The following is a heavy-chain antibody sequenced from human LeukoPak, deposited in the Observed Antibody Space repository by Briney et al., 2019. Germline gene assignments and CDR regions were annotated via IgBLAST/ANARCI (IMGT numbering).Heavy chain of an antibody. J-gene: IGHJ3*02. D-gene: IGHD1-26*01. CDR3: SWDRPALQI. Sequence: GGSLSLSCAATGFTLTTYGIHCVRQAPGKGLERVAVISYDGSNKYYADSVKGRFTISRDNSKNTLYLQMNSLRPEDTAVYYWSWDRPALQIWGQVTMVTVSS. CDR1: GFTLTTYG. V-gene: IGHV3-30*03. CDR2: ISYDGSNK.